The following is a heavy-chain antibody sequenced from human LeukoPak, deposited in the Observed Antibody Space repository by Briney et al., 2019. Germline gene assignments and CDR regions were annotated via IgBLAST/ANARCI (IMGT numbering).Heavy chain of an antibody. D-gene: IGHD3-10*01. CDR3: AREGKITMVRGVIRYYYMDV. V-gene: IGHV4-61*02. CDR1: GGSISSGSYY. J-gene: IGHJ6*03. Sequence: PSETLSLTCTASGGSISSGSYYWSWIRQPAGKGLEWIGRIFTSGSTKYNPSLKSRVTISVDTSKNQFSLKLSSVTAADTAVYYCAREGKITMVRGVIRYYYMDVWGKGTTVTISS. CDR2: IFTSGST.